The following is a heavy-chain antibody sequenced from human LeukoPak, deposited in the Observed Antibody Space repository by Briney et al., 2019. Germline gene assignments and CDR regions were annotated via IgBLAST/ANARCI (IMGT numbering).Heavy chain of an antibody. V-gene: IGHV3-30-3*01. CDR1: GLTFRSYA. D-gene: IGHD6-13*01. CDR2: ISQDGSKR. J-gene: IGHJ4*02. Sequence: GGSLRLSCVASGLTFRSYAMHWVRQAPGKGLEWVAVISQDGSKRHYVDSVKGRLTISRDNSRNTLYLEMNSLRVGDTAVYYCVREPGPGYFDYWGRGTLVTVSS. CDR3: VREPGPGYFDY.